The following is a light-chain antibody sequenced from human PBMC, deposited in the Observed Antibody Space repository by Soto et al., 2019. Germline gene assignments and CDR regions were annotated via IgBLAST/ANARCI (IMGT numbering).Light chain of an antibody. CDR1: SSDVGGYNH. Sequence: QSALTQPATVSASPGQSITISCTGTSSDVGGYNHVSWYQQHPGKVPKVMIFDVSNRPSGVSNRFSGSKSGNTASLTISGLQAEDEAAYYCGSYTSSNTVVFGGGTKLTVL. CDR2: DVS. V-gene: IGLV2-14*01. CDR3: GSYTSSNTVV. J-gene: IGLJ2*01.